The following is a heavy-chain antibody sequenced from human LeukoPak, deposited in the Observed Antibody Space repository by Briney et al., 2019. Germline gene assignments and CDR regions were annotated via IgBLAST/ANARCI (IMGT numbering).Heavy chain of an antibody. V-gene: IGHV4-34*01. D-gene: IGHD3-22*01. CDR2: INHSGST. Sequence: SETLSLTCAVYGGSFSGYYWSWIRQPPGEGLEWIGEINHSGSTNYNPSLKSRVTISVDTSKNQFSLKLSSVTAADTAVYYCARGGGRVVVIGYYYMDVWGKGTTVTVSS. CDR1: GGSFSGYY. J-gene: IGHJ6*03. CDR3: ARGGGRVVVIGYYYMDV.